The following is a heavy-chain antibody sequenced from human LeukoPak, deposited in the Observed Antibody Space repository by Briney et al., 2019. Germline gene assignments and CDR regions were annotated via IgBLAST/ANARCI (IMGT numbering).Heavy chain of an antibody. J-gene: IGHJ4*02. Sequence: GWSLRLSCAASGFTVSSNYMSWVRQAPGKGLEWVSVIYSGGSTYYADSVKGRFTISRDNSKNTLYLQMNSLRAEDTAVYYCASATVVGPMAYWGQGTLVTVSS. CDR1: GFTVSSNY. CDR2: IYSGGST. CDR3: ASATVVGPMAY. D-gene: IGHD2-2*01. V-gene: IGHV3-53*01.